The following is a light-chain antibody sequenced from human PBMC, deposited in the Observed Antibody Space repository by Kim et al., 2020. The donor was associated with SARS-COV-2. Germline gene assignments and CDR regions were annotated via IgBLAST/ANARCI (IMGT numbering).Light chain of an antibody. CDR3: QQYVNLPYT. V-gene: IGKV1-33*01. CDR2: DAS. J-gene: IGKJ2*01. Sequence: SAYVGDRITITCQASQDITKYLNSYQQKQGQAPKLLIYDASILETGVPSRFSGSRSGTDFTVTISSLQPEDIGTYYCQQYVNLPYTFGQGTKLEI. CDR1: QDITKY.